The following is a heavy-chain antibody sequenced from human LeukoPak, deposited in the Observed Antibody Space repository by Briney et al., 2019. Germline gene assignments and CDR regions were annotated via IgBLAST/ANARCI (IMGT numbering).Heavy chain of an antibody. CDR1: GGTFSSYA. CDR3: ARWDKGYSGYDSLSHY. Sequence: GASVKVSCKASGGTFSSYAISWVRQAPGQGLEWMGWINAYNSKTIYAQKLQGRVTMTTDSSTSTAYMELRSLRSDDTAVYFCARWDKGYSGYDSLSHYWGQGTLISVSS. D-gene: IGHD5-12*01. CDR2: INAYNSKT. J-gene: IGHJ4*02. V-gene: IGHV1-18*01.